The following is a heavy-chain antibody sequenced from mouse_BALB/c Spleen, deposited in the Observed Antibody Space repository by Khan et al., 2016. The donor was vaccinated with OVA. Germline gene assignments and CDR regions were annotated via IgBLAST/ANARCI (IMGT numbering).Heavy chain of an antibody. CDR2: INPSNGYT. D-gene: IGHD2-14*01. CDR3: VRDGTYHRNDGWFAY. Sequence: QVQLQQSGAELARPGASVKMSCTASGYTFTSYTIHWIKERPGQGLEWIGYINPSNGYTNYNQKFKDKATLTTDKSSTTAYLQLSSLTSDDAAVYSCVRDGTYHRNDGWFAYWGQGTLVTVSA. J-gene: IGHJ3*01. V-gene: IGHV1-4*01. CDR1: GYTFTSYT.